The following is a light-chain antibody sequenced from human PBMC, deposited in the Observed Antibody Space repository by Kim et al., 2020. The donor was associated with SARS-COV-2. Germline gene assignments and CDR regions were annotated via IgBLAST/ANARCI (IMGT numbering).Light chain of an antibody. V-gene: IGLV3-9*01. CDR1: NIGSKN. CDR3: HVWDSSTAV. Sequence: SYELTQPLSVSVALGQTARITCGGNNIGSKNVHWYQQKPGQAPVLVIYRDSNRPSGIPERFSGSNSGNTATLTISRAQAGDEADYYCHVWDSSTAVFGTGTKVTVL. CDR2: RDS. J-gene: IGLJ1*01.